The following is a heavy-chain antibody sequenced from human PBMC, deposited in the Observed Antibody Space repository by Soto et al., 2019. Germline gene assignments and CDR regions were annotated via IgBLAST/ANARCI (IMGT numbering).Heavy chain of an antibody. CDR2: INHSGST. J-gene: IGHJ4*02. V-gene: IGHV4-34*01. CDR1: GGSFSGYY. CDR3: ARNPPGEWYFDY. Sequence: SETLSLTCAVYGGSFSGYYWSWIRQPPGKGLEWIGEINHSGSTNYNPSLKSRVTISVDTSKNQFSLKLSSVTAADTAVYYCARNPPGEWYFDYWGQGTLVTVSS. D-gene: IGHD3-3*01.